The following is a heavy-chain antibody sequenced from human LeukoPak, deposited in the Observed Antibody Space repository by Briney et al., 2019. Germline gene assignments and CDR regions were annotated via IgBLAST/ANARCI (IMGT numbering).Heavy chain of an antibody. Sequence: SETLSLTCAVSGGSFSAYYWTWIRQPPGKGLEWIGEINHSGSTNYNPSLKSRVTISVDTSKNQFSLKLSSVTAADTAVYYCARGAQYYYGSGSYYSYWGQGTLVTVSS. D-gene: IGHD3-10*01. CDR3: ARGAQYYYGSGSYYSY. CDR2: INHSGST. J-gene: IGHJ4*02. CDR1: GGSFSAYY. V-gene: IGHV4-34*01.